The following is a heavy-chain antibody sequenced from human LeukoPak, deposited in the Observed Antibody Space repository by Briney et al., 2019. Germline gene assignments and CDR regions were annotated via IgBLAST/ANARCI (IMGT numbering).Heavy chain of an antibody. CDR1: GFTFSNYW. J-gene: IGHJ1*01. V-gene: IGHV3-7*01. CDR2: IKTDGSEK. CDR3: ATYSSLNRREFQF. D-gene: IGHD3-22*01. Sequence: GGSLRLSCEGSGFTFSNYWMGWVRQAPGKGLQWVANIKTDGSEKYYVDSVKGRFTISRDNAKKSLYLQMNSLRAEDTAVYYCATYSSLNRREFQFWGQGTLLTVSS.